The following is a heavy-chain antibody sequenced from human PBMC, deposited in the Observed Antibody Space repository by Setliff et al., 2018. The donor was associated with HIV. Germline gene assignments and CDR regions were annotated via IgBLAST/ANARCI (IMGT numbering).Heavy chain of an antibody. V-gene: IGHV3-74*01. CDR3: ARGRDTFDI. J-gene: IGHJ3*02. CDR1: GFTFDRFW. Sequence: GGSLRLSCAASGFTFDRFWMHWVRQARGKGLVWVSRISADGSDTSYADSVKGRFTISRDNAKNSLYLQMNSLRVEDTAMYYCARGRDTFDIWGQGTMVTVSS. CDR2: ISADGSDT.